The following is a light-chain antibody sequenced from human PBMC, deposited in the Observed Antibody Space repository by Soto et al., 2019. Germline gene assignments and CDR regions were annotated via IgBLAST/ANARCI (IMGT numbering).Light chain of an antibody. Sequence: DIQLTQSPASLSSSVGDRVTITCRASQSISRYLHWYQNKPGKAPKLLIYAASNLQSGVPSRFSGSGSWTDLTLTISSLQPEDFANYYCQESYSTPLWTFGQGTKVDI. CDR2: AAS. CDR1: QSISRY. CDR3: QESYSTPLWT. J-gene: IGKJ1*01. V-gene: IGKV1-39*01.